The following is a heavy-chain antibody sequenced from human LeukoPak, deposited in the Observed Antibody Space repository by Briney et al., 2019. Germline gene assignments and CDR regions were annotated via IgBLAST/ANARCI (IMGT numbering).Heavy chain of an antibody. D-gene: IGHD6-13*01. CDR1: GYTFTSYY. Sequence: ASVKVSCKASGYTFTSYYMHWVRQAPGQGLEWMGIINPSGGSTSYAQKFQGRATMTRDMSTSTVYMELSSLRSEDTAVYYCARSDIAAADPDYYYYYMDVWGKGTTVTVSS. CDR2: INPSGGST. CDR3: ARSDIAAADPDYYYYYMDV. J-gene: IGHJ6*03. V-gene: IGHV1-46*01.